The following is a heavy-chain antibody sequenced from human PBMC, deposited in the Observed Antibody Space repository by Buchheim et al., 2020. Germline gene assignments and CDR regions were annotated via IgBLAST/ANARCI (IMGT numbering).Heavy chain of an antibody. CDR3: ARSYYYGSGSYPDY. V-gene: IGHV3-30*04. CDR1: GFTFSSYA. Sequence: QVQLVESGGGVVQPGRSLRLSCAASGFTFSSYAMHWVRQAPGKGLEWVAVISYDGSNKYYADSVKGRFTFSRDNSKNTLYLQMNSLSAEDTAVYYCARSYYYGSGSYPDYWGQGTL. J-gene: IGHJ4*02. D-gene: IGHD3-10*01. CDR2: ISYDGSNK.